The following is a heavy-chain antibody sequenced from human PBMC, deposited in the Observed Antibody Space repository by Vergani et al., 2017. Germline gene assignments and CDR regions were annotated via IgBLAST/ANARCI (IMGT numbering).Heavy chain of an antibody. D-gene: IGHD1-1*01. CDR2: IKQDGSEK. J-gene: IGHJ6*03. V-gene: IGHV3-7*01. Sequence: EVQLVESGGGLVQPGGSLRLSCAASGFMFSNYWMNWVRQAPGKGLEWVANIKQDGSEKYYVDSVRGRFTISRDNAKNSLYLQMNSLRAEDTAVYHCARDFLTRVTTLDYYYMGVWGKGTTVTVSS. CDR3: ARDFLTRVTTLDYYYMGV. CDR1: GFMFSNYW.